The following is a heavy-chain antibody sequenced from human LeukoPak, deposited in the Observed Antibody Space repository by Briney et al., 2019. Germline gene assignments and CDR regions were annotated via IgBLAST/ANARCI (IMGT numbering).Heavy chain of an antibody. J-gene: IGHJ4*02. D-gene: IGHD3-22*01. CDR1: GGTFSSYA. V-gene: IGHV1-2*02. CDR3: ARVYYDSIGD. CDR2: INPNSGGT. Sequence: ASVKVSCKASGGTFSSYAISWVRQAPGQGLEWMGWINPNSGGTDYAQKFQGRVTMTRDTSISTAYMELSRLRSDDTAVYYCARVYYDSIGDWGQGTLVTVSS.